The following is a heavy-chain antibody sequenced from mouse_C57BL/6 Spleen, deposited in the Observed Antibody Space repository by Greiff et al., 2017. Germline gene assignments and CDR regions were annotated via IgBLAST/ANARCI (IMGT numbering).Heavy chain of an antibody. CDR2: INYDGSST. CDR1: GFTFSDYY. CDR3: ARGPHYYGSSYGYFDY. V-gene: IGHV5-16*01. D-gene: IGHD1-1*01. Sequence: EVKLMESEGGLVQPGSSMKLSCTASGFTFSDYYMAWVRQVPEKGLEWVANINYDGSSTYYLDSLKSRFIISRDNAKNILYLQMSSLKSEDTATYYCARGPHYYGSSYGYFDYWGQGTTLTVSS. J-gene: IGHJ2*01.